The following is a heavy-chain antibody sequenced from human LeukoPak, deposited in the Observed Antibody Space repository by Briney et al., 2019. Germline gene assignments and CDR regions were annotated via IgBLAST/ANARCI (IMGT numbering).Heavy chain of an antibody. D-gene: IGHD5/OR15-5a*01. CDR3: ARDWLSTGNDY. V-gene: IGHV1-46*01. J-gene: IGHJ4*02. Sequence: ASVKVSCKASGYTFTSYYMHWVRQAPGQGLEWMGIINPSGGSTSYAQKFQGRVTMTRDTSTSTGYMELSSLRFEDTAVYYCARDWLSTGNDYWGQGTLVTVSS. CDR2: INPSGGST. CDR1: GYTFTSYY.